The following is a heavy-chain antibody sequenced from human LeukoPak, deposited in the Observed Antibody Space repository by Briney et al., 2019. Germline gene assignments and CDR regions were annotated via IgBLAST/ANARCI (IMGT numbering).Heavy chain of an antibody. CDR1: GFTFSSYA. V-gene: IGHV3-23*01. CDR3: ASHPNKGMATAYFDY. CDR2: ISCSGGST. J-gene: IGHJ4*02. D-gene: IGHD5-24*01. Sequence: GGALELSCAASGFTFSSYAMRWVRQAPGKGLEWGSAISCSGGSTYYADSVKGRFTISRDNSKNTLYLQMNSLRAEDTAVYYCASHPNKGMATAYFDYWGQGTLVTVSS.